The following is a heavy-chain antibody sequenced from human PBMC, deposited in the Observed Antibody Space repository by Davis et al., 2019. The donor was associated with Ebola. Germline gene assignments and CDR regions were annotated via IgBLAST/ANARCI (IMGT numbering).Heavy chain of an antibody. Sequence: ASVQVSCKASGYTFTSYYMHWVRQAPGQGLEWMGIINPSGGSTSYAQKFQGRVTITADKSTSPAYMELSSLRSEDTAVYYCATYDFWNHNWFDPWGQGTLVTVSS. V-gene: IGHV1-46*01. CDR3: ATYDFWNHNWFDP. D-gene: IGHD3-3*01. J-gene: IGHJ5*02. CDR2: INPSGGST. CDR1: GYTFTSYY.